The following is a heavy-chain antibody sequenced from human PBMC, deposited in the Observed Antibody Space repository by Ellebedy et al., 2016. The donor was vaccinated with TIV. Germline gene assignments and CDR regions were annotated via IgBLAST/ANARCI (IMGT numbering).Heavy chain of an antibody. CDR2: ISGSGGST. CDR3: ARDPTTYLRYGNFDC. CDR1: GFTFSSYA. D-gene: IGHD5-12*01. V-gene: IGHV3-23*01. Sequence: PGGSLRLSCAASGFTFSSYAMSWVRQAPGKGLEWVSAISGSGGSTYYADSVRGRFTISRDNAKNSVFLQMNSLRADDTAVYYCARDPTTYLRYGNFDCWGQGTLVTVSS. J-gene: IGHJ4*02.